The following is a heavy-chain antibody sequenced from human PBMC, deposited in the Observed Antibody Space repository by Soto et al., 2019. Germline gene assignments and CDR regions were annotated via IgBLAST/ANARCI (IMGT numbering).Heavy chain of an antibody. D-gene: IGHD4-17*01. Sequence: PGGSLRLSCAASGFTFSSYDMHWVRQATGKGLEWVSAIGTAGDPYYPGSVKGRFTISRENAKNTLYLQMNSLRAEDTAVYYCAKDKADGDYVGDYWGQGTLVTVSS. CDR2: IGTAGDP. J-gene: IGHJ4*02. V-gene: IGHV3-13*05. CDR3: AKDKADGDYVGDY. CDR1: GFTFSSYD.